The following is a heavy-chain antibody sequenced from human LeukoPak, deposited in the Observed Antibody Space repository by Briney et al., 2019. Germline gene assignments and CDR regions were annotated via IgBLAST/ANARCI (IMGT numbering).Heavy chain of an antibody. V-gene: IGHV4-59*01. CDR2: IYYSGST. Sequence: SETLSLPCPVSGGSISSYYWSWIRQPPGKGLEWIGYIYYSGSTNYNPSLKSRVTILVDTSKNQFSLELSSVAAAGTAVYYCSSYYYDSSGYCNCDYWGRGTGVSVSS. J-gene: IGHJ4*02. CDR1: GGSISSYY. D-gene: IGHD3-22*01. CDR3: SSYYYDSSGYCNCDY.